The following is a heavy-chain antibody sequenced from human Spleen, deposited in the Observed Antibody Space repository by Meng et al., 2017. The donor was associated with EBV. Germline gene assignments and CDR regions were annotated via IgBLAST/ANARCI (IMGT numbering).Heavy chain of an antibody. CDR1: GGTFGSYG. J-gene: IGHJ4*02. Sequence: QVQLVQSVAEVKKPGASVKVSCRASGGTFGSYGITWIRQASGQGLEWMGGIIPMYGVLNSAQKFQDRVTITADKSTGVVYIELSSLTYEDTAVYYCARAWRVVIHNFDLWGQGTLVTVSS. V-gene: IGHV1-69*17. CDR2: IIPMYGVL. D-gene: IGHD3-3*01. CDR3: ARAWRVVIHNFDL.